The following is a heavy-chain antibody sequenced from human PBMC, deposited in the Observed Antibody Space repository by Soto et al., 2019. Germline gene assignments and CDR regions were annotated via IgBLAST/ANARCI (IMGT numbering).Heavy chain of an antibody. CDR3: ARDLSYSEVAAPFDH. CDR1: GFTFSSYT. J-gene: IGHJ4*02. V-gene: IGHV3-21*01. CDR2: ISSSSSYI. D-gene: IGHD6-13*01. Sequence: GGSLRLSCEASGFTFSSYTMNWVRQAPGKGLEWVPSISSSSSYIFYADSVNGRFTISRDNAKNSLFLQMSSLRVDDTAVYFCARDLSYSEVAAPFDHWGQGTQVTVSS.